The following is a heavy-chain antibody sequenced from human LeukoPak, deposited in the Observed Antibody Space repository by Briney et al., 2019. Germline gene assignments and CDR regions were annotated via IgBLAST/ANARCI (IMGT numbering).Heavy chain of an antibody. Sequence: SETLSLTCTVPGGSISSSSYYWGWIRQPPGKGLEWIGSIYYSGSTYYNPSLKSRVTISVDTSKNQFSLKLSSVTAADTAVYYCARRASYSSSWFSNWFDPWGQGTLVTVSS. V-gene: IGHV4-39*01. CDR2: IYYSGST. CDR3: ARRASYSSSWFSNWFDP. CDR1: GGSISSSSYY. J-gene: IGHJ5*02. D-gene: IGHD6-13*01.